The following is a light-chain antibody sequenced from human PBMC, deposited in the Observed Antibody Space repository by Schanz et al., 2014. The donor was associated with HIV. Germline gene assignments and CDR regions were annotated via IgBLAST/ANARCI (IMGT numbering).Light chain of an antibody. J-gene: IGKJ4*01. V-gene: IGKV3-15*01. CDR2: GAS. CDR1: QSVRSD. Sequence: EVLMTQSPATLSVSPGERATLSCRASQSVRSDLAWYQQRPGQAPSLLIYGASTRAPGIPARFSGSGSGTEFTLTVNRLEAEDFALYYCQQYGGSPLTFGGGTKVERK. CDR3: QQYGGSPLT.